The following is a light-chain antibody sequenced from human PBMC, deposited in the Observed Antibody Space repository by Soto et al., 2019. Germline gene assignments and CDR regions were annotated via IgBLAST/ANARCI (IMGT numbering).Light chain of an antibody. CDR1: QSVTSSY. CDR3: QQYGSSPPT. V-gene: IGKV3-20*01. J-gene: IGKJ1*01. Sequence: EIVLTQSPGTLSLSPGDRATLSCTASQSVTSSYLAWFQQKPGQARRLLTYGASSRATGIPDRFSGSGSGTDFTLTISRLEPEDFAVYYCQQYGSSPPTFGEGTKVEIK. CDR2: GAS.